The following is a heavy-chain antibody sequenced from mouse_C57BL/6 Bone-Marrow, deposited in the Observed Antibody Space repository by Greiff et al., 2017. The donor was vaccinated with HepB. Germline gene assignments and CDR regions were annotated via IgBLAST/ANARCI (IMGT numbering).Heavy chain of an antibody. J-gene: IGHJ1*03. CDR3: ARKGDYYGSSYWYFDV. D-gene: IGHD1-1*01. CDR1: GFTFSDYG. Sequence: EVQLVESGGGLVQPGGSLKLSCAASGFTFSDYGMAWVRQAPRTGPEWVAFISNLAYSIYYADTVTGRFTISRENAKNTLYLEMSSLRSEDTAMYYCARKGDYYGSSYWYFDVWGTGTTVTVSS. CDR2: ISNLAYSI. V-gene: IGHV5-15*01.